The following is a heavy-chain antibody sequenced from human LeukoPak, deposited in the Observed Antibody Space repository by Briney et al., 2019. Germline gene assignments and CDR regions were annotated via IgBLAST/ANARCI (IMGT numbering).Heavy chain of an antibody. Sequence: ASVTVSCKPSGYTFTSYGISWVRQAPGQGLEWMGWISAYNGNTNYAQKLQGRVTMTTDTSTSTAYMELRSLRSDDTAVYYCARAPDDYGDYYWGQGTLATVSS. CDR3: ARAPDDYGDYY. J-gene: IGHJ4*02. CDR1: GYTFTSYG. V-gene: IGHV1-18*01. D-gene: IGHD4-17*01. CDR2: ISAYNGNT.